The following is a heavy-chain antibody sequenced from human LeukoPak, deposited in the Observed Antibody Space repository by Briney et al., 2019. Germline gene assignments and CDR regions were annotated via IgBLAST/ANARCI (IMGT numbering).Heavy chain of an antibody. V-gene: IGHV4-61*02. CDR3: ARDRISTNFWSGYYDY. CDR1: SGSISSGSYY. J-gene: IGHJ4*02. CDR2: IYTSGST. Sequence: PSQTLSLTCTVSSGSISSGSYYWSWIRQPAGKGLEWIGRIYTSGSTNYNPSLKSRVTISVDTSKNQFSLKLSSVTAADTAVYYCARDRISTNFWSGYYDYWGQGTLVTVSS. D-gene: IGHD3-3*01.